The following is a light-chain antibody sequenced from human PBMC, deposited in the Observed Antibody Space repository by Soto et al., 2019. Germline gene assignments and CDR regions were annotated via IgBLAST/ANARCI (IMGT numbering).Light chain of an antibody. CDR3: QHSYSPTWT. V-gene: IGKV1-39*01. Sequence: DIQMTQSPSSLYASVGDRVTITCRASQSIRSYLNWYQQKPGKAPELLIYTASTLQSGVPSRFSGSESGTDFTLTISSLQPEDFATYYCQHSYSPTWTFGQGTKVEIK. CDR2: TAS. CDR1: QSIRSY. J-gene: IGKJ1*01.